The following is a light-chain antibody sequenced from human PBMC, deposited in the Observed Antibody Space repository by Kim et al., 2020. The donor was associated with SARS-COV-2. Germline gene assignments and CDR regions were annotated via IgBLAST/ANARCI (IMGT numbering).Light chain of an antibody. V-gene: IGLV2-23*02. J-gene: IGLJ2*01. CDR3: CSYAGSTTL. CDR1: SSDVGSYNR. Sequence: QSALTQPASVSGSPGQSITISCSGTSSDVGSYNRVSWYQHHPDKAPKLMIYGVSKRPSGVSNRFSGSKSGNTASLTISGLQAEDEADYYCCSYAGSTTLFGGGTQLTVL. CDR2: GVS.